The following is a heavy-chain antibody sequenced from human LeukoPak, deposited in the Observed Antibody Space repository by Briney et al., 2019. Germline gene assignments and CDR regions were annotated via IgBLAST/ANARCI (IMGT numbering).Heavy chain of an antibody. CDR2: INPSGGST. J-gene: IGHJ3*02. Sequence: GASVKVSCKASGYTFTNYYMHWVRQAPGQGLEWMGMINPSGGSTSYAQKFQGRVTMTRDMSTSTVYMELSSLRSDDTAVYYCARWDRGRGYCSSTSCPLKAFDIWGQGTMVTVSS. V-gene: IGHV1-46*01. CDR1: GYTFTNYY. CDR3: ARWDRGRGYCSSTSCPLKAFDI. D-gene: IGHD2-2*01.